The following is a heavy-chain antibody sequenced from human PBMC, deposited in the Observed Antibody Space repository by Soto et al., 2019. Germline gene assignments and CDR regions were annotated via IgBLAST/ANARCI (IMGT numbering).Heavy chain of an antibody. CDR1: GLTFSSSA. V-gene: IGHV3-23*01. Sequence: PGGSLRLSCAASGLTFSSSAMSWVRQAPGKGLEWVSAISGSGDNTYYADSVKGRFTISRDNSKNTLYLQMNSLRAEDTAVYFCAKEDVTVVRGVTEYNWFDPWGQGTLVTVSS. CDR3: AKEDVTVVRGVTEYNWFDP. CDR2: ISGSGDNT. J-gene: IGHJ5*02. D-gene: IGHD3-10*01.